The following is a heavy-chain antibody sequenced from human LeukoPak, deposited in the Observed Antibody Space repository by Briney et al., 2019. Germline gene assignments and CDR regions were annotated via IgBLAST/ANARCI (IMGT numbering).Heavy chain of an antibody. V-gene: IGHV4-34*01. CDR2: INHSGST. CDR1: GGSFSGYY. CDR3: ARDRGSSGWYFPYFDY. D-gene: IGHD6-19*01. J-gene: IGHJ4*02. Sequence: GSLSLTCAVYGGSFSGYYWSWIRQPPGKGLEWIGEINHSGSTNYNPSLKSRVTISVDTSKNQFSLKLSSVTAADTAVYYCARDRGSSGWYFPYFDYWGQGTLVTVSS.